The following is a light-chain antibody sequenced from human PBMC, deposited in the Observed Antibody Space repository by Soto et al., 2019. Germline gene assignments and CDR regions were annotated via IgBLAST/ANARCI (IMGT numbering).Light chain of an antibody. Sequence: EILMTQSPATLSLSPGERATLSCRASQSVASNLAWYQQRRGQAPRLLIYGASSRATGIPARFSGSGSGTEFTLTISSLQSEDFAVYYCQQYDSWPPLTCGGGTKVEIK. J-gene: IGKJ4*01. CDR3: QQYDSWPPLT. CDR2: GAS. V-gene: IGKV3-15*01. CDR1: QSVASN.